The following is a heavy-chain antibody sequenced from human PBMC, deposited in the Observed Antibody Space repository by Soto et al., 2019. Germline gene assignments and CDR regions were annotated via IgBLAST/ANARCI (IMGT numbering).Heavy chain of an antibody. CDR3: AKNPGYYYDSTGYHFDY. J-gene: IGHJ4*02. D-gene: IGHD3-22*01. CDR1: GFTFSNYD. CDR2: IGTAGDT. Sequence: GGSLRLSCAASGFTFSNYDMHWVRQVTGKGLEWISSIGTAGDTYYAGSVRGRFTISRENSKNTLYLQMNSLRAEDTAVYYCAKNPGYYYDSTGYHFDYWGQGTLVTVSS. V-gene: IGHV3-13*01.